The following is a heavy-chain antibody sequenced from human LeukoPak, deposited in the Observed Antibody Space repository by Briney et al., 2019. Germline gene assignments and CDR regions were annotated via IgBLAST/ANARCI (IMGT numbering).Heavy chain of an antibody. V-gene: IGHV3-15*01. D-gene: IGHD3-22*01. Sequence: GGSLRLSCAASGFTFSNAWMSWVRQAPGKGLEWVGRIKSKTDGGTTDYAAPVKGRFTISRDDSKNTLYLQMNSLRAEDTAVYYCANDIPYYYDSSGYFGYWGQGTLVTVSS. CDR1: GFTFSNAW. CDR2: IKSKTDGGTT. CDR3: ANDIPYYYDSSGYFGY. J-gene: IGHJ4*02.